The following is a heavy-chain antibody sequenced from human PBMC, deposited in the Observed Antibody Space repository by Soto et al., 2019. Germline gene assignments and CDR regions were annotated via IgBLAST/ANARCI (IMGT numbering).Heavy chain of an antibody. CDR2: IYYSGNT. CDR3: ASRPARISTVITYYFDY. V-gene: IGHV4-34*01. D-gene: IGHD3-16*01. CDR1: GGSFSGYY. J-gene: IGHJ4*01. Sequence: SETLSLTCAVYGGSFSGYYWSWIRQSPGKGLELIGYIYYSGNTYYNPSLKSRVTISVDRSKNEFSLRLSSVTAADTAVYFCASRPARISTVITYYFDYWGHGTLVTVSS.